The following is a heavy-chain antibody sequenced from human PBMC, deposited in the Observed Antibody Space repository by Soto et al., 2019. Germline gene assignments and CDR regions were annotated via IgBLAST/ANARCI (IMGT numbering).Heavy chain of an antibody. J-gene: IGHJ4*02. CDR3: AKDFAGYYGGNPYFDY. D-gene: IGHD4-17*01. CDR1: GFTFSSYG. V-gene: IGHV3-30*18. CDR2: ISYDGSNK. Sequence: GGSLRLSCAASGFTFSSYGMHWVRQAPGKGLEWVAVISYDGSNKYYADSVKGRFTISRDNSKNTLYLQMNSLRAEDTAVYYCAKDFAGYYGGNPYFDYWGQGTLVTVSS.